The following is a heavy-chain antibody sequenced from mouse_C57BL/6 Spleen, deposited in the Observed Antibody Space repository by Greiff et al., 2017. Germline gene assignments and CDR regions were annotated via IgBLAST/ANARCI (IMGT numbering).Heavy chain of an antibody. D-gene: IGHD1-1*01. V-gene: IGHV2-2*01. J-gene: IGHJ4*01. CDR1: GFSLTSYG. Sequence: VQLVESGPGLVQPSQSLSITCTVSGFSLTSYGVHWVRQSPGKGLEWLGVIWSGGSTDYNAAFISRLSISKDKSKSQVFFKMNSLQADDTAIYYCAPSGYDYAMDYWGQGTSVTVSS. CDR2: IWSGGST. CDR3: APSGYDYAMDY.